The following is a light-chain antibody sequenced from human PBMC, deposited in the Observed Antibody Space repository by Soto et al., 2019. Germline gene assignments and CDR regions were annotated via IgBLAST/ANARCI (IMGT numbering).Light chain of an antibody. J-gene: IGKJ1*01. CDR1: QSVSSN. CDR3: QQYNNWPKWT. Sequence: EIVITQSSATLSVSPGERATLSCRASQSVSSNLAWYQQKPGQAPRLLIYGASTRATGIPARFSGSGSGTEFTLTISSLKSEDFAVYYCQQYNNWPKWTFGQGTKVDIK. CDR2: GAS. V-gene: IGKV3-15*01.